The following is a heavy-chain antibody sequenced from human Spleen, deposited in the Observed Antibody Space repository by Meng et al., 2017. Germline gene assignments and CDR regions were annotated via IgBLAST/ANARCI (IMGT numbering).Heavy chain of an antibody. Sequence: GGSLRLSCAASGFTFSSYSMNWVRQAPGKGLEWVSSISTSSSYIYYADSVKGRFTISRDNAKNSLYLQMNSLRAEDTAVYYCARDYGSGKNFDYWGQGTLVTVSS. CDR3: ARDYGSGKNFDY. J-gene: IGHJ4*02. V-gene: IGHV3-21*01. CDR2: ISTSSSYI. CDR1: GFTFSSYS. D-gene: IGHD3-10*01.